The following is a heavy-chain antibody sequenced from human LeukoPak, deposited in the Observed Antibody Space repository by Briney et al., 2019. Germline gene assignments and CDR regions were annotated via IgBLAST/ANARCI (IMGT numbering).Heavy chain of an antibody. CDR1: GFTFSSYS. CDR3: ARGANDDFPLGIDYYGMDV. CDR2: ISSSRSYI. V-gene: IGHV3-21*01. Sequence: GGSLRLSCAASGFTFSSYSMNWVRQAPGRGLEWVSSISSSRSYIYYADSVKGRFTISRDNAKNSLYLKMNSLRAEDTAVYYCARGANDDFPLGIDYYGMDVWGQGTTVTVSS. J-gene: IGHJ6*02. D-gene: IGHD3-3*01.